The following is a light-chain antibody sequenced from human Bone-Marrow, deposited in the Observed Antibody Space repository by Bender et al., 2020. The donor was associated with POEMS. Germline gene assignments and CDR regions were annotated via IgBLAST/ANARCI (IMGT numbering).Light chain of an antibody. CDR2: YDD. Sequence: QSALTQPASVSGSPGQSITISCNGSSSNIGNHGVNWYQQLPGEAPKLLIYYDDLLTPGVSDRFSASKSGTSASLAISELQSEDEALYYCSAWDDSLSGWVFGGGTKLTVL. CDR1: SSNIGNHG. J-gene: IGLJ3*02. CDR3: SAWDDSLSGWV. V-gene: IGLV1-36*01.